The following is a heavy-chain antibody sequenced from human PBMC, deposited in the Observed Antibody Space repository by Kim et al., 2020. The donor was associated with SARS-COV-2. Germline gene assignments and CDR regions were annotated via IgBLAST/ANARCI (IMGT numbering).Heavy chain of an antibody. J-gene: IGHJ6*01. Sequence: GESLKISCKGSGYSFTSYWIGWVRQMPGKGLEWMGIIYPGDSDTRYSPSFQGQVTISADKSISTAYLQWSSLKASDTAMYYCERRWYCSGGSCYPSRAGGNDYGMDVWGQGTTVTVSS. V-gene: IGHV5-51*01. D-gene: IGHD2-15*01. CDR3: ERRWYCSGGSCYPSRAGGNDYGMDV. CDR2: IYPGDSDT. CDR1: GYSFTSYW.